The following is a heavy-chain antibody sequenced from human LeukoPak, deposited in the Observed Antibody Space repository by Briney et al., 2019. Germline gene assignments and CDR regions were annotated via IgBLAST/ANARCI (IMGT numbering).Heavy chain of an antibody. CDR1: GGSISSISYY. CDR2: IYYSGST. J-gene: IGHJ4*02. V-gene: IGHV4-39*01. D-gene: IGHD6-13*01. Sequence: ASETLSLTCTVSGGSISSISYYWGWIRQPPGKGLEWIGSIYYSGSTYYKPSLKSRVTISVDTSMNQLSLNLSSVTAADTAVYYCARGYSSSWRGYGVYYFDYWGQGTLVTVSS. CDR3: ARGYSSSWRGYGVYYFDY.